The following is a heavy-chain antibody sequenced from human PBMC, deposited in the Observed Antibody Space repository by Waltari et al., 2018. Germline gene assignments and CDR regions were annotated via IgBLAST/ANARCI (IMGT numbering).Heavy chain of an antibody. CDR1: GGSFSGYY. V-gene: IGHV4-34*01. Sequence: QVQLQQWGAGLLKPSETLSLTCAVYGGSFSGYYWSWIRQPPGQGLEWIGEINHSGSTNYNPSLKSRVTISVDTSKNQFSLKLSSVTAADTAVYYCASPPSHCSGGSCYSTYFQHWGQGTLVTVSS. CDR3: ASPPSHCSGGSCYSTYFQH. J-gene: IGHJ1*01. D-gene: IGHD2-15*01. CDR2: INHSGST.